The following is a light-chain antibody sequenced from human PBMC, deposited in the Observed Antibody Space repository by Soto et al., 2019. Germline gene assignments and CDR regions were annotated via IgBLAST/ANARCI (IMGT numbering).Light chain of an antibody. CDR3: QSYDSSLSGHV. V-gene: IGLV1-40*01. CDR2: DNN. CDR1: SSNIGAVFD. Sequence: QPVLTQPPSVSGAPGQRVTISCTGSSSNIGAVFDVHWYQQLPGTAPKLLIYDNNNRPSGVPDRFSGSKSGTSASLAITGLQAEDESDYYCQSYDSSLSGHVFGTGTKVTVL. J-gene: IGLJ1*01.